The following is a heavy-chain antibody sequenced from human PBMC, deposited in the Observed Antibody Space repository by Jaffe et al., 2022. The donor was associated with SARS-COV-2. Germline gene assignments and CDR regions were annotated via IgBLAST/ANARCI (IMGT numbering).Heavy chain of an antibody. CDR2: INHSGST. Sequence: QVQLQQWGAGLLKPSETLSLTCAVYGGSFSGYYWSWIRQPPGKGLEWIGEINHSGSTNYNPSLKSRVTISVDTSKNQFSLKLSSVTAADTAVYYCARVQGIRSSDAFDIWGQGTMVTVSS. CDR3: ARVQGIRSSDAFDI. CDR1: GGSFSGYY. D-gene: IGHD6-6*01. J-gene: IGHJ3*02. V-gene: IGHV4-34*01.